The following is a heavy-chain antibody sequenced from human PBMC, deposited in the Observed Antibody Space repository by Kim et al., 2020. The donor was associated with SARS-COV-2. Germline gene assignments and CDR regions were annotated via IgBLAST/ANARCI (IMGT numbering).Heavy chain of an antibody. J-gene: IGHJ4*02. CDR2: GRP. V-gene: IGHV3-23*01. CDR3: AKDMRLIDY. Sequence: GRPYHADPVKGRFTISRDNSKNTLYLQMNSLRAEDTAVYYCAKDMRLIDYWGQGTLVTVSS. D-gene: IGHD3-22*01.